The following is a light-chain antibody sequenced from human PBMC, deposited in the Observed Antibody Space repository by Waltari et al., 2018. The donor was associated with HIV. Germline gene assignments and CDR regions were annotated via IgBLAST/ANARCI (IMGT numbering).Light chain of an antibody. CDR1: SSTFGNDF. J-gene: IGLJ3*02. V-gene: IGLV1-51*01. CDR2: DNN. Sequence: QSVLTQPPSVSAAPGQKVTISCSVSSTFGNDFVSWYQHLPGSAPKLLIYDNNKRPSGISDRLSGSKSGTSATLCITGLQTGDEADYYCGTWDASLSVGVFGGGTKLTVL. CDR3: GTWDASLSVGV.